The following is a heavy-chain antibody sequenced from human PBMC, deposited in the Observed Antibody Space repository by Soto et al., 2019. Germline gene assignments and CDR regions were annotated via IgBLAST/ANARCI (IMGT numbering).Heavy chain of an antibody. CDR3: ARGRKGYYGSGSYPGPYYYYGMDV. V-gene: IGHV1-69*13. CDR1: GGTFSSYA. D-gene: IGHD3-10*01. J-gene: IGHJ6*02. CDR2: IIPIFGTA. Sequence: GASVKVSCKASGGTFSSYAISWVRQAPGQGLEWMGGIIPIFGTANYAQKFQGRVTITADESTSTAYMELSSLRSEDTAVYYCARGRKGYYGSGSYPGPYYYYGMDVWGQGTTVTVSS.